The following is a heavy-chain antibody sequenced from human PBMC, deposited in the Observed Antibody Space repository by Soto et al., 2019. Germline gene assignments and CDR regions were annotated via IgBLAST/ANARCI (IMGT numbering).Heavy chain of an antibody. D-gene: IGHD3-22*01. V-gene: IGHV5-10-1*01. CDR2: IDPSDSQT. J-gene: IGHJ4*02. Sequence: GESLKISCKGSGYSFAGYWITWVRQKPGKGLEWMGRIDPSDSQTYYSPSFRGHVTISVTKSITTVFLQWSSLRASDTAIYYCARQIYDSDTGPNFQYYFDSWGQGTPVTVSS. CDR3: ARQIYDSDTGPNFQYYFDS. CDR1: GYSFAGYW.